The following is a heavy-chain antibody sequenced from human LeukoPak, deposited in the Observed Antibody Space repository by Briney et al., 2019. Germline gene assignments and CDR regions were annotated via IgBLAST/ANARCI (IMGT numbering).Heavy chain of an antibody. D-gene: IGHD6-19*01. J-gene: IGHJ6*02. Sequence: SETLSLTCTVSGGSISSSSYYWGWIRQPPGKGLEWIGSIYYSGSTYYNPSLKSRVTISVDTSKNQFSLKLSSVTAADTAVYYCASRGTAVAGTYYYYYGMDVWGQGTTVSVSS. CDR1: GGSISSSSYY. CDR2: IYYSGST. CDR3: ASRGTAVAGTYYYYYGMDV. V-gene: IGHV4-39*01.